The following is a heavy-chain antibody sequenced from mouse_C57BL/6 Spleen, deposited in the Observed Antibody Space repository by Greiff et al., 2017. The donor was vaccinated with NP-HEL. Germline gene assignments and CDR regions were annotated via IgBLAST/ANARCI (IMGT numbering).Heavy chain of an antibody. V-gene: IGHV1-53*01. D-gene: IGHD1-1*01. CDR1: GYTFTSYW. Sequence: QVQLQQPGTELVKPGASVKLSCKASGYTFTSYWIHWVKQRPGQGLEWIGNINPSNGGTNYNEKFKSKATLTVDKSSSTAYMQLSSLTSEDSAVYYCARESPYYYGSSYWYFDVWGTGTTVTVSS. CDR3: ARESPYYYGSSYWYFDV. J-gene: IGHJ1*03. CDR2: INPSNGGT.